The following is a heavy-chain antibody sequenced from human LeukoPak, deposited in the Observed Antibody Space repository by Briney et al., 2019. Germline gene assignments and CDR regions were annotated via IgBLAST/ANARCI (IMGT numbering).Heavy chain of an antibody. V-gene: IGHV3-23*01. CDR1: GFTFSSYA. Sequence: GGSLRLSCAASGFTFSSYAMSWVRQAPGKGLEWVSAISGSGGSTYYADSVKGRFTISRDNSKNTLYLQMNSLRAEDTAVYYCAKPAYDFWSGHIQGFDYWGQGTLVTVSS. CDR3: AKPAYDFWSGHIQGFDY. CDR2: ISGSGGST. J-gene: IGHJ4*02. D-gene: IGHD3-3*01.